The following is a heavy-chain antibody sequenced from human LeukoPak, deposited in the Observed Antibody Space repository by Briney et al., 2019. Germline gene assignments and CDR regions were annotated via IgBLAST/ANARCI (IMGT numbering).Heavy chain of an antibody. Sequence: PGGSLRLSCAASGFTFSSYGMHWVRQAPGKGLEWVAFIRYDGSNEYYGDSVKGRFTISRDNSKNTLYLQMNSLRAEDTAVYYCARLRYHDFWSGYWKYYYYMDVWGKGTTVTVSS. CDR3: ARLRYHDFWSGYWKYYYYMDV. CDR1: GFTFSSYG. V-gene: IGHV3-30*02. CDR2: IRYDGSNE. J-gene: IGHJ6*03. D-gene: IGHD3-3*01.